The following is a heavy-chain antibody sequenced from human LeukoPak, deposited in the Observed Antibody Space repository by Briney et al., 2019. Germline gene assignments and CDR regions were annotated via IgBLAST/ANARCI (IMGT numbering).Heavy chain of an antibody. CDR2: INPSGGST. CDR3: WGEGGGRRFDY. Sequence: ASVKVSCKASGYTFTNSYIQWVRQAPGQGLEWMGIINPSGGSTSYAQKFQGRVTVTRDTSTSTVYMELSSLRSDDTAVSYCWGEGGGRRFDYWGQGTLVTVSS. J-gene: IGHJ4*02. D-gene: IGHD3-16*01. V-gene: IGHV1-46*01. CDR1: GYTFTNSY.